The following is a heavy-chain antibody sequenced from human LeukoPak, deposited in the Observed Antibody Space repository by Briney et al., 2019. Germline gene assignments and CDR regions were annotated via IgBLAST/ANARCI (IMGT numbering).Heavy chain of an antibody. J-gene: IGHJ5*02. CDR1: GFTITSYA. CDR2: ISYDGSNK. D-gene: IGHD3-22*01. CDR3: ARDFVIVRGSSGWFDP. Sequence: PGGSLRFCWAAAGFTITSYAMHLVRQAPGKGLEWVAVISYDGSNKYYADSVKGRFIISRDNSKNTLYLQMNSMRAEDTAVYYCARDFVIVRGSSGWFDPWGQGTLVTVSS. V-gene: IGHV3-30-3*01.